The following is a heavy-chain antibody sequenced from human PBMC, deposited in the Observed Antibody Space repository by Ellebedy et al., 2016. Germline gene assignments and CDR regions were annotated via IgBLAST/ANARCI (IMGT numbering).Heavy chain of an antibody. D-gene: IGHD2-2*01. Sequence: ASVKVSXXASGYTFTSYDINWVRQAPGQGLEWMGWISAYNGNTNYAQKLQGRVTMTTDTSTSTAYMELRSLRSDDTAVYYCASGKPAALDAFDIWGQGTMVTVSS. CDR2: ISAYNGNT. CDR3: ASGKPAALDAFDI. V-gene: IGHV1-18*01. J-gene: IGHJ3*02. CDR1: GYTFTSYD.